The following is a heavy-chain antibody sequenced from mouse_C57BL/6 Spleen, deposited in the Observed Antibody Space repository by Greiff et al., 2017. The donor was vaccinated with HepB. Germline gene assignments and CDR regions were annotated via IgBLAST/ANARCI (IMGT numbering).Heavy chain of an antibody. CDR3: ARWGYDYDGGAWFAY. Sequence: QVQLQHPGAELVKPGASVKLSCKASGYTFTSYWMQWVKQRPGQGLEWIGEIDPSDSYTNYNQKFKGKATLTVDTSSSTAYMQLSSLTSEDSAVYYCARWGYDYDGGAWFAYWGQGTLVTVSA. J-gene: IGHJ3*01. D-gene: IGHD2-4*01. CDR1: GYTFTSYW. V-gene: IGHV1-50*01. CDR2: IDPSDSYT.